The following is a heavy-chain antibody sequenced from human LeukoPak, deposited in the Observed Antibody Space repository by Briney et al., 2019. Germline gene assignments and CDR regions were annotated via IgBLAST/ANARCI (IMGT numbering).Heavy chain of an antibody. V-gene: IGHV3-11*01. CDR1: GFTFSAYD. D-gene: IGHD6-13*01. J-gene: IGHJ4*02. CDR3: ARDRIGSSYPYFDY. Sequence: PGGSLRLSCAASGFTFSAYDMSWIRQAPGKGLEWVSYIRGGGTTIYYADSVKGRFTISRDNAKNSVYLQMNILRAEDTAVYYCARDRIGSSYPYFDYWGQGTLVTVSS. CDR2: IRGGGTTI.